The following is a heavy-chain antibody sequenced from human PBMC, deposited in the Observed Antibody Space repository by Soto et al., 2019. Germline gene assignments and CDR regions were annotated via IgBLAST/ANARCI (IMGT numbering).Heavy chain of an antibody. CDR3: ARVLTSYYYDSSGYTFDY. CDR1: GYTFTSYY. CDR2: INPSGGRA. Sequence: ASVKVSCKASGYTFTSYYMHWVRQAPGQGLEWMGIINPSGGRANYAQKFQGRVTMTTDASTSTVYMELSSLRSEDTAVYYCARVLTSYYYDSSGYTFDYWGQGTLVTVSS. J-gene: IGHJ4*02. V-gene: IGHV1-46*01. D-gene: IGHD3-22*01.